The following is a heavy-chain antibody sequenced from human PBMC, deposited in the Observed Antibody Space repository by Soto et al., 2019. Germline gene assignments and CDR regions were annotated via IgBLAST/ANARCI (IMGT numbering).Heavy chain of an antibody. CDR3: ATRITVFGLLIPPLDP. CDR1: GGSISTYY. V-gene: IGHV4-4*07. J-gene: IGHJ5*02. Sequence: PSETLSLTCTFSGGSISTYYWSWIRQPAGKGLEWIGRVYTSGGTNYNPSLKSRVTMSIDTSKNQFSLRLSFVTAADTAVYYCATRITVFGLLIPPLDPWGQGTQVTVSS. CDR2: VYTSGGT. D-gene: IGHD3-3*01.